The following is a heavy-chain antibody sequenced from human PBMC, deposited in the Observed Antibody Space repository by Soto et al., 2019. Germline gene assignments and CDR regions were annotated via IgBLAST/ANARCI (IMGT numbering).Heavy chain of an antibody. CDR1: GFTFSSYS. V-gene: IGHV3-48*02. J-gene: IGHJ6*02. CDR3: ARILKYYYGMDV. CDR2: ISSSSSTI. D-gene: IGHD5-18*01. Sequence: GGSLRLSCAASGFTFSSYSMNWVRQAQGKGLEWVSYISSSSSTIYYADSVKGRFTISRDNAKNSLYLQMNSLRDEDTAVYYCARILKYYYGMDVWGQGTTVTVSS.